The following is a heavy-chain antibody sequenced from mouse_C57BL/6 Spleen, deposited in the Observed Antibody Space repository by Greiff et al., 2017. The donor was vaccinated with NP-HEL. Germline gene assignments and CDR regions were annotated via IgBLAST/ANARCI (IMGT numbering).Heavy chain of an antibody. V-gene: IGHV1-81*01. CDR3: ARAYSTYAMDY. J-gene: IGHJ4*01. CDR2: IYPRSGNT. CDR1: GYTFTSYG. D-gene: IGHD2-5*01. Sequence: VKLMESGAELARPGASVKLSCKASGYTFTSYGISWVKQRTGQGLEWIGEIYPRSGNTYYNEKFKGKATLTADKSSSTAYMELRSLTSEDSAVYFCARAYSTYAMDYWGQGTSVTVSS.